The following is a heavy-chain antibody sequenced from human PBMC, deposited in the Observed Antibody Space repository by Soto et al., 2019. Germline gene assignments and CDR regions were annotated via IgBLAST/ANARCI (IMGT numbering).Heavy chain of an antibody. V-gene: IGHV3-33*01. D-gene: IGHD6-13*01. CDR3: ARDPGQPGTEMDV. J-gene: IGHJ6*02. Sequence: QVQLVESGGGVVQPGRSLRLSCAASGFTFSSYGMHWVRQAPGKGLEWVAVIWNDGSNKYYADYVKGRFTISRNNSKKTLYLQMNSLRAEDTDVYYCARDPGQPGTEMDVWGQGNTVTFSS. CDR1: GFTFSSYG. CDR2: IWNDGSNK.